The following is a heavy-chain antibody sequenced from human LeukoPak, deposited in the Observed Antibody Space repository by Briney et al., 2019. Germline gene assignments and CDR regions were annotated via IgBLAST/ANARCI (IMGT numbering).Heavy chain of an antibody. CDR1: GGSISSYY. Sequence: SETLSLTCTVSGGSISSYYWSWIRQPPGKGLEWIGYIYYSGSANYNPSLKSRVTISVGTSKNQFSLKLSSVTAADTAVYYCARHRYYDFWSGYSPNYYFDYWGQGTLVTVSS. CDR2: IYYSGSA. D-gene: IGHD3-3*01. CDR3: ARHRYYDFWSGYSPNYYFDY. V-gene: IGHV4-59*08. J-gene: IGHJ4*02.